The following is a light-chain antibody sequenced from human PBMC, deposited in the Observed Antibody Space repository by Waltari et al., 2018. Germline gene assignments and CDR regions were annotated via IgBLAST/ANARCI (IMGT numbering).Light chain of an antibody. Sequence: IQLTQSTSSLSASVAPRVTITFRASQGISGSLAWYQQKPGKAPKLLIYAATTLQSGVPSRFRGSGSGTDVTLTINSLQSEDFATYYCQQITTYPRTFGPGTKVDIK. CDR1: QGISGS. CDR2: AAT. J-gene: IGKJ3*01. V-gene: IGKV1-9*01. CDR3: QQITTYPRT.